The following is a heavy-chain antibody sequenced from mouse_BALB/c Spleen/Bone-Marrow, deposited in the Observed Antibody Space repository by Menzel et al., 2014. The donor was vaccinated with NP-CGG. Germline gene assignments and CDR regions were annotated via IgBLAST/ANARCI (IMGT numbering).Heavy chain of an antibody. V-gene: IGHV3-8*02. CDR1: GDSITSSY. CDR3: ARGNGYHFDY. J-gene: IGHJ2*01. D-gene: IGHD1-2*01. CDR2: ISYSGNA. Sequence: EVKLVESGPSLVKPSQTLSLTCSVTGDSITSSYWNWIRKFPGNKLEYRGYISYSGNAYYNPSLKSRISLTRDTSKNQYYLQLNSVTTEDTATYFCARGNGYHFDYWGQGTTLTVSS.